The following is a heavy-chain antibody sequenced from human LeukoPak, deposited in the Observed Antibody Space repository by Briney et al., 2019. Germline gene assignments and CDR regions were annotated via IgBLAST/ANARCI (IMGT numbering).Heavy chain of an antibody. CDR1: GYTFTSYG. J-gene: IGHJ6*02. CDR3: ARERFSGYSGNYYYYGMDV. V-gene: IGHV1-18*01. Sequence: ASVKVSCKASGYTFTSYGISWVRQAPGQGLEWMGWISAYNGNTNYAQKLQGRVTVTTDTSTSTAYMELRSLRSDDTAVYYCARERFSGYSGNYYYYGMDVWGQGTTVTVSS. D-gene: IGHD3-22*01. CDR2: ISAYNGNT.